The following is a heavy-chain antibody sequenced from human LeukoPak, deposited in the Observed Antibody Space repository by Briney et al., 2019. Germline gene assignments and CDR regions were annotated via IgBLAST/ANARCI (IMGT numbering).Heavy chain of an antibody. CDR1: GFTVSNNY. CDR2: IYNDGST. CDR3: ARPAYTAAYDL. D-gene: IGHD3-16*01. Sequence: GSLRLSCAASGFTVSNNYISWVRQAPGKGLEWVSIIYNDGSTYYADSVKGRFTISRDNSENTLYLQMNSLRAEDTAVYYCARPAYTAAYDLWGQGTMVTVSS. V-gene: IGHV3-53*01. J-gene: IGHJ3*01.